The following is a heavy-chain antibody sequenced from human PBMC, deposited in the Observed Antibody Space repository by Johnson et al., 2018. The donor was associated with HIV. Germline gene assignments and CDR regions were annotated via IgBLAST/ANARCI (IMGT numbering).Heavy chain of an antibody. CDR1: GFTFSNAW. D-gene: IGHD2-2*03. Sequence: VQLVESGGGLVQPGGSLSLSCAASGFTFSNAWMTWVRQAPGKGLEWVGRIKGKTDDGTTDYAAPVKGRFTIPRDDSKDTLYLQMNSLKTEDTAVYYCTTVGLWIGSAAFDFWGQGTMVTVSS. V-gene: IGHV3-15*01. J-gene: IGHJ3*01. CDR2: IKGKTDDGTT. CDR3: TTVGLWIGSAAFDF.